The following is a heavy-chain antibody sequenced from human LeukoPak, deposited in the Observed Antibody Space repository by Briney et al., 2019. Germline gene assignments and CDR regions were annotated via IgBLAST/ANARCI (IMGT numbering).Heavy chain of an antibody. Sequence: ASVKVSCKASGYTFTSYGISWVRQATGQGLEWMGWMNPNSGNTGYAQKLQGRVTMTRNTSISTAYMELSSLRSEDTAVYYCARTGRDGEDFDYWGQGTLVTVSS. CDR3: ARTGRDGEDFDY. CDR1: GYTFTSYG. D-gene: IGHD3-10*01. CDR2: MNPNSGNT. V-gene: IGHV1-8*02. J-gene: IGHJ4*02.